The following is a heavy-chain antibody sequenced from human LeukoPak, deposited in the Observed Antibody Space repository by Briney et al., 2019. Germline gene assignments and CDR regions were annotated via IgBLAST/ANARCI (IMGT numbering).Heavy chain of an antibody. D-gene: IGHD1-26*01. CDR3: ARSPIVGATN. CDR1: GGSISSSSYY. V-gene: IGHV4-39*01. Sequence: PSETLSLTCTVSGGSISSSSYYWGWIRQPPGKGLEWIGSIYYSGSTYYNPSLKSRVTISVDTSKNQFSLKLSSVTAADTAVYYCARSPIVGATNWGQGTLVTVSS. CDR2: IYYSGST. J-gene: IGHJ4*02.